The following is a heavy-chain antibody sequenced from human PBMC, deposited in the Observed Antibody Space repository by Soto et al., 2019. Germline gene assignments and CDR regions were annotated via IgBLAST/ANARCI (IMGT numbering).Heavy chain of an antibody. Sequence: TWVREPPGKGLEWIGEIFQSGSTNYTPSLESRATISVEKSKNQFSLTLTSVTAADTAVYFCARGRVLFFRQWSAFD. CDR3: ARGRVLFFRQWSAFD. V-gene: IGHV4-4*01. D-gene: IGHD6-19*01. CDR2: IFQSGST. J-gene: IGHJ5*02.